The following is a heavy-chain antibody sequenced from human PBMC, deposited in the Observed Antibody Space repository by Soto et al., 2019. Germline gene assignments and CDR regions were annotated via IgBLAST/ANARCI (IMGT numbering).Heavy chain of an antibody. V-gene: IGHV3-73*01. J-gene: IGHJ3*02. CDR3: TSPYYYDSSGYSFDI. CDR1: GFTFSGSA. D-gene: IGHD3-22*01. CDR2: IRSKANSYAT. Sequence: GGSLRLSCAASGFTFSGSAMHWVRQASGKGLEWVGRIRSKANSYATAYAASVKGRFTISRDDSKNTAYLQMNSLKTEDKAVYYCTSPYYYDSSGYSFDIWGQGTMVTVSS.